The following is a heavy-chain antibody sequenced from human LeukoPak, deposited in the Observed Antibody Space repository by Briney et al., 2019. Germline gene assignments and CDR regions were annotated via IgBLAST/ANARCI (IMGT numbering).Heavy chain of an antibody. Sequence: GSVRVSCEVSGYTLTEFSMHWVRQAPGKGLEWVGGFYLEDGETNYAQKLQSRVTMTEDTSTDTAYMELSSLRSEDTAVYYCATVGSTPRGYGDFEAYFDYWGQGTLVTVSS. J-gene: IGHJ4*02. D-gene: IGHD4-17*01. V-gene: IGHV1-24*01. CDR3: ATVGSTPRGYGDFEAYFDY. CDR1: GYTLTEFS. CDR2: FYLEDGET.